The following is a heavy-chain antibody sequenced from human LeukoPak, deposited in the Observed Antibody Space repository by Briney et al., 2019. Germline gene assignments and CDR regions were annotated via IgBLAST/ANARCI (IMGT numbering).Heavy chain of an antibody. J-gene: IGHJ6*02. V-gene: IGHV3-23*01. CDR1: GFXFSSYA. D-gene: IGHD1-1*01. CDR3: AKAPPGYNWNDLAGDYGMDV. CDR2: ISGSGGST. Sequence: GGSLRLSCAASGFXFSSYAMSWVRQAPGKGLEWVSYISGSGGSTYYADSVKGRFTISRDNSKNTLYLQMNSLRAEDTAVYYCAKAPPGYNWNDLAGDYGMDVWGQGTTVTVSS.